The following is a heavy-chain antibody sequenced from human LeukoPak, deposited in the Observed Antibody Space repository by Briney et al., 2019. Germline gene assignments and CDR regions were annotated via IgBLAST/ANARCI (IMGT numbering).Heavy chain of an antibody. CDR2: INHSGST. J-gene: IGHJ6*04. D-gene: IGHD3-22*01. Sequence: SETLSPTCAVYGGSFSGYYWSWVRQPPGKGLEWIGEINHSGSTNYNPSLKSRVTISVDTSKNQFSLKLSSVTAADTAVYYCARNLYYYDSSGYSGGSWALGVWGKGTTVTVSS. V-gene: IGHV4-34*01. CDR1: GGSFSGYY. CDR3: ARNLYYYDSSGYSGGSWALGV.